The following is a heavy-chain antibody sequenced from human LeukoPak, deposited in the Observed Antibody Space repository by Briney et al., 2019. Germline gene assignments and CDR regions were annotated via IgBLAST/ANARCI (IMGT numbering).Heavy chain of an antibody. CDR3: AKDQPPSYYYDSSGNPDAFDI. V-gene: IGHV3-23*01. Sequence: GGSLRLSCAASGFTFSSYAMSWVRQAPGKGLEWVSAISGSGGSTYYADSVKGRFTISRDNSKNTLYLQMNSLRAEDKAVYYCAKDQPPSYYYDSSGNPDAFDIWGQGTMVSVSS. CDR2: ISGSGGST. J-gene: IGHJ3*02. D-gene: IGHD3-22*01. CDR1: GFTFSSYA.